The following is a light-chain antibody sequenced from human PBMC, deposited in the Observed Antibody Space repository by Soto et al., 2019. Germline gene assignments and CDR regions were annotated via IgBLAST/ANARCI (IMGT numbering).Light chain of an antibody. CDR2: AAS. Sequence: AVQMTQSPSSLSASVGDRVTITCRASQGIRNDLAWYQHKPGKAPKLLIYAASSLQSGVPSRFSGSGSGTDFTLTISSLQPEDFATYYCLQDYNYPYTFGQGTKPEIK. J-gene: IGKJ2*01. CDR3: LQDYNYPYT. CDR1: QGIRND. V-gene: IGKV1-6*01.